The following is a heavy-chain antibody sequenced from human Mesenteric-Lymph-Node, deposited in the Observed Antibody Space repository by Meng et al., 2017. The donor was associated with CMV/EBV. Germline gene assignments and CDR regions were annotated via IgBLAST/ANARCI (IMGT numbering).Heavy chain of an antibody. V-gene: IGHV4-39*02. J-gene: IGHJ5*02. CDR2: IFYSGSA. Sequence: LKGAGPHLVKPSEPLSLKCTVSGGSISSSWHYWGWIRQPPGKGLEWIGSIFYSGSAHYNPALESRVTISIDKSKNEFFLNLGSVTAADTAMYFCARDTLTYSYGPGWIDPWGQGTLVTVSS. D-gene: IGHD3-10*01. CDR3: ARDTLTYSYGPGWIDP. CDR1: GGSISSSWHY.